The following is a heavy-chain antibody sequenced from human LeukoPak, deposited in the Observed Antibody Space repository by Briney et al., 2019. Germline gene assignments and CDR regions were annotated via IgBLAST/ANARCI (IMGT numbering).Heavy chain of an antibody. CDR1: GSTFPSYG. V-gene: IGHV1-18*01. CDR2: ISAYNGNT. CDR3: ARGVVVPAAIGWFDP. D-gene: IGHD2-2*02. J-gene: IGHJ5*02. Sequence: ASVKVSCKASGSTFPSYGISWVRQAPGQGLEWMGWISAYNGNTNYAQKLQGRVTMTTGTSTSTAYLELRSLRSDDTAVYYCARGVVVPAAIGWFDPWGQGTLVTVSS.